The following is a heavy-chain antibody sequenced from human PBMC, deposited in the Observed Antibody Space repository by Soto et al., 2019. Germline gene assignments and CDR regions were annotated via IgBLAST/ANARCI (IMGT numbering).Heavy chain of an antibody. J-gene: IGHJ4*02. CDR2: ISYDGSKK. D-gene: IGHD3-16*01. CDR3: ARDPALGYRIPQGGGAGFDY. V-gene: IGHV3-30-3*01. Sequence: QVQLVESGGGLVQPGRSLRLSCAASGFTFSSYYMHWVRQAPGKGLEWVAVISYDGSKKYYADSVKGRFTISRDNSKITLYLQMNSLRAEDTAEYYSARDPALGYRIPQGGGAGFDYWGQGTLVTVSS. CDR1: GFTFSSYY.